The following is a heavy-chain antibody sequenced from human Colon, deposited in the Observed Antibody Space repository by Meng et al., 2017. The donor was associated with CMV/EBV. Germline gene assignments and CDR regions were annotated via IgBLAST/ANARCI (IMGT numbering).Heavy chain of an antibody. V-gene: IGHV2-5*04. CDR2: LYWNDNK. J-gene: IGHJ4*02. CDR1: GFSLNAPGVS. CDR3: VNVQEDIRKSTESFDR. Sequence: QITLKESGPTVMKPTXTLTLTXPFSGFSLNAPGVSVGWIRQTPRKALEWVALLYWNDNKFYSSSLKNRVTITKDTSKDEVVLVVTNVQPVDTGTYFCVNVQEDIRKSTESFDRWGQGLLVTVSS. D-gene: IGHD5-12*01.